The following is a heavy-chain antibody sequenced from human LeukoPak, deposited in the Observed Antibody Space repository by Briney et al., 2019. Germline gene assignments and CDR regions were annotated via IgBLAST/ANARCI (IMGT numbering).Heavy chain of an antibody. D-gene: IGHD2/OR15-2a*01. J-gene: IGHJ4*02. CDR2: ISNSAVSI. CDR1: GFTFSSDS. V-gene: IGHV3-23*01. CDR3: AKDSFSTM. Sequence: PGGSLRLSCAASGFTFSSDSMTWVRQAPGKGLEWVSTISNSAVSIFYADPVKGRFSISRDNSKNTLYLHMSSLSAEDTAMYYCAKDSFSTMWGPGTLVTVSS.